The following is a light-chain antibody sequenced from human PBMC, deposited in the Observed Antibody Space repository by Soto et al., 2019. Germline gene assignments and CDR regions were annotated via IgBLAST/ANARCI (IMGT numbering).Light chain of an antibody. CDR3: QSYDRNLIGSVI. V-gene: IGLV1-40*01. J-gene: IGLJ2*01. Sequence: QSVLTQPPSMSRAPGQRVVIPCTGSSSNIGADYDVFWYQQLPGTAPKLLIYASTNRPSDVPDRFSGYKSGTSASLAITGLQPEDGADYYCQSYDRNLIGSVIFGGGTKLTVL. CDR2: AST. CDR1: SSNIGADYD.